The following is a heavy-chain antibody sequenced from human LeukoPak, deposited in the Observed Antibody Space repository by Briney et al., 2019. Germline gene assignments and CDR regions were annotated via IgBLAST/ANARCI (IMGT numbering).Heavy chain of an antibody. CDR2: IIPILGIA. V-gene: IGHV1-69*04. J-gene: IGHJ4*02. CDR1: GGTFSSYA. CDR3: ARGPLRGSSWYRGGEDY. Sequence: SSVKVSCKASGGTFSSYAISWVRQAPGQGLEWMGRIIPILGIANYAQKLQGRVTMTTDTSTSTAYMELRSLRSDDTAVYYCARGPLRGSSWYRGGEDYWGQGTLVTVSS. D-gene: IGHD6-13*01.